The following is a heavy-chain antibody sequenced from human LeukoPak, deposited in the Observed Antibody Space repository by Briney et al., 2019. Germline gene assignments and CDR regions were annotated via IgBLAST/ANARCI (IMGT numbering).Heavy chain of an antibody. CDR1: GFTFGDYD. CDR3: ARDNTGSYEY. V-gene: IGHV3-43*02. J-gene: IGHJ4*02. Sequence: QTGGSLRLSCAASGFTFGDYDMHWVRQAPGKGLEWVSLIRADGATTRYTDSVKGRFTISRDNSKDSLYLQMNSLRTEDTALYYCARDNTGSYEYWGQGTLVTVS. D-gene: IGHD1-26*01. CDR2: IRADGATT.